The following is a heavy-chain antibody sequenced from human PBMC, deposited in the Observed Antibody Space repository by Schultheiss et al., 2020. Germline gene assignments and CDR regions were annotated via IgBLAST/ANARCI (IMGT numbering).Heavy chain of an antibody. J-gene: IGHJ5*02. Sequence: SQTLSLTCTVSGGSIGSYYWSWIRQPAGKGLEWIGRIYTSGSTNYNPSLKSRVTMSVDTSKNQFSLKLSSVTAADTAVYYCARLSSSWYSFDPWGQGTLVNVSS. CDR3: ARLSSSWYSFDP. CDR1: GGSIGSYY. V-gene: IGHV4-4*07. CDR2: IYTSGST. D-gene: IGHD6-13*01.